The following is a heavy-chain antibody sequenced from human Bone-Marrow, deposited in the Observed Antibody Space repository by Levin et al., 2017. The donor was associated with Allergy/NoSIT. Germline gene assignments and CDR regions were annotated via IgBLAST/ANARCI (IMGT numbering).Heavy chain of an antibody. CDR2: LSVNGLNT. CDR1: GFTFSGFA. V-gene: IGHV3-23*01. Sequence: GESLKISCAASGFTFSGFAMMWARQAPGKGLEWVSSLSVNGLNTYYVDSGRGRFTISSDNSKNTLYLQMNSLTAEDTAVYFCARDAPGGVVDGGRTFEIWSQGTMVTVSS. CDR3: ARDAPGGVVDGGRTFEI. D-gene: IGHD3-16*01. J-gene: IGHJ3*02.